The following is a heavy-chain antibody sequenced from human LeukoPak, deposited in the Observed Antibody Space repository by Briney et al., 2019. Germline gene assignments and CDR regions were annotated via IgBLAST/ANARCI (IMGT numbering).Heavy chain of an antibody. CDR1: GYTFTTYG. CDR2: ISVYNGNT. Sequence: ASVTVSCKGSGYTFTTYGISWVRQAPGQGLEWMGWISVYNGNTNYAQKFQGRVTMTTDTSTNTTYMELRSLISDDTAVYYCARGPHYYGSGSYYPFDYWGQGTLVTVSA. J-gene: IGHJ4*02. V-gene: IGHV1-18*01. CDR3: ARGPHYYGSGSYYPFDY. D-gene: IGHD3-10*01.